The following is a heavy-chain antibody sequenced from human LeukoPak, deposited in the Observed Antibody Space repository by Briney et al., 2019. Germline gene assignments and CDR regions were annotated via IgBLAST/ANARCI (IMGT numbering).Heavy chain of an antibody. CDR3: AKDLIAGAPDYFDS. J-gene: IGHJ4*02. CDR2: TDGSNT. D-gene: IGHD1-14*01. Sequence: GGSLRLSCTVSGFTFTIYATHWVRQAPGKGLEWVAVTDGSNTFYADSVKGRVNLSSDKSKNTLYLQMNNLRVEDTAVYYCAKDLIAGAPDYFDSWGQGTLVTVSS. V-gene: IGHV3-30*18. CDR1: GFTFTIYA.